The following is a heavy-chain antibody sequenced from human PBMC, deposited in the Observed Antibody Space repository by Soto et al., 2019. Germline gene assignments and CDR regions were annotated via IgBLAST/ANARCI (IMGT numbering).Heavy chain of an antibody. CDR2: IYYSGST. D-gene: IGHD3-16*02. J-gene: IGHJ4*02. CDR1: GGSISSGGYY. CDR3: ARSCTKGVIHDY. Sequence: PSETLSLTCTVSGGSISSGGYYWSWIRQHPGKGLEWIGYIYYSGSTYYNPSLKSRVTISVDTSKNQFSLKLSSVTAADTAVYYCARSCTKGVIHDYWGQGTLVTVSS. V-gene: IGHV4-31*03.